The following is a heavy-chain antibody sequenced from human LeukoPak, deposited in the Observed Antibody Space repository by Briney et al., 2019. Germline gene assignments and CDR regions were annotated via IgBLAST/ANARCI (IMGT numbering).Heavy chain of an antibody. J-gene: IGHJ6*03. V-gene: IGHV1-8*01. CDR1: GYTFTSYD. Sequence: ASVKVSCKASGYTFTSYDINWVRQATGQGLEWMGWMNPNSGNTGYAQKFQGRVTMTRNTSISTAYMELSSLRSEDTAVYYCARGSAAAGFDYYYYMDVWGKGTTVTISS. CDR3: ARGSAAAGFDYYYYMDV. CDR2: MNPNSGNT. D-gene: IGHD6-13*01.